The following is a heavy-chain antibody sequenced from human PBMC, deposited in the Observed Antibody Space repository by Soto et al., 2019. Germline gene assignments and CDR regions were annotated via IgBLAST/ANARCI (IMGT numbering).Heavy chain of an antibody. CDR1: GGTFSSYA. CDR3: ATRLGYCSSTSCYASNWFDP. CDR2: IIPIFGTA. J-gene: IGHJ5*02. D-gene: IGHD2-2*01. Sequence: QVQLVQSGAEVKKPGSSVKVSCKASGGTFSSYAISWVRQAPGQGLEWMGGIIPIFGTANYAQKFQGRVTITADESTSTAHMELSSLRSEDTAVYYCATRLGYCSSTSCYASNWFDPWGQGTLVTVSS. V-gene: IGHV1-69*01.